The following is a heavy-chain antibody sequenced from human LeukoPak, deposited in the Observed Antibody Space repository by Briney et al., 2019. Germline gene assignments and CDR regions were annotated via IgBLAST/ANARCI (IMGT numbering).Heavy chain of an antibody. Sequence: GGCLRLSCVPSRFTFSSYAMSWVRQAPGKGLEWVSSISSSSSYIYYADSVKGRFTISRDNAKNSLYLQMNSLRAEDTAVYYCARERLYSSPDWGQGTLVTVSS. CDR2: ISSSSSYI. CDR3: ARERLYSSPD. J-gene: IGHJ4*02. V-gene: IGHV3-21*01. D-gene: IGHD6-13*01. CDR1: RFTFSSYA.